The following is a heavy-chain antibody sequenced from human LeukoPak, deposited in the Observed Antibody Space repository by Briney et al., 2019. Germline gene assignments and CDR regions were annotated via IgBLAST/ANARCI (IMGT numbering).Heavy chain of an antibody. CDR3: ARVGAGSGWSFDY. Sequence: GGSLRLSCAASGFTFINYDMHWVRQAPGKGLEWVAVISYDGSNKYYADSVKGRFTISRDNSKNTLYLQLNSLRAEYTAVYYCARVGAGSGWSFDYWGQGTLVTVSS. V-gene: IGHV3-30*03. CDR1: GFTFINYD. CDR2: ISYDGSNK. J-gene: IGHJ4*02. D-gene: IGHD6-19*01.